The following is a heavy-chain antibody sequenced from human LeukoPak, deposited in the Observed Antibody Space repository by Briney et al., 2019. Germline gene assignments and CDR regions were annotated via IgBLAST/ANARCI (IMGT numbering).Heavy chain of an antibody. D-gene: IGHD2-2*01. CDR1: GFTFNSYG. V-gene: IGHV3-30*02. CDR2: IRYDGTNT. Sequence: GGSLRLSCAASGFTFNSYGMHWVRQAPGKGLEWVAFIRYDGTNTYYADSVKGRFTISRDNSKNTLYLQMNSLRAEDTAVYYCAKDGDIVVVPAAPDYWGQGTLVTVSS. J-gene: IGHJ4*02. CDR3: AKDGDIVVVPAAPDY.